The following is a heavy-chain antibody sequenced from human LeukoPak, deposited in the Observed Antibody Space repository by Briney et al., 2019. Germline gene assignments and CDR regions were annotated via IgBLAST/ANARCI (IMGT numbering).Heavy chain of an antibody. D-gene: IGHD2-2*01. CDR3: INAYCSSNSCWGNYYYYYMDV. V-gene: IGHV1-24*01. Sequence: ASVKVSCKVSGYTLTELSMHWVRQAPGKGLEWMGGFDPEDGETIYAQKFQGRVTLTEDTSTDTAYMELSSLRSADTAMYCAINAYCSSNSCWGNYYYYYMDVWGKGTTVTVSS. CDR2: FDPEDGET. CDR1: GYTLTELS. J-gene: IGHJ6*03.